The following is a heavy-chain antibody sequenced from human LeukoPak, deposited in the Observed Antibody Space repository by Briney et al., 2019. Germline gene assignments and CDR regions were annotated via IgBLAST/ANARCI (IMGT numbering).Heavy chain of an antibody. J-gene: IGHJ5*02. Sequence: SETLSLTCTVSGGSISSYYWSWIRQPPGKGLEWVGYIYYSGSTNYNTSLKSRVTISVDTSKNQFSLKLSSVPDADTAVYYCARLLGITMVRGVIIGNWFDPWGQGTLVTVSS. CDR3: ARLLGITMVRGVIIGNWFDP. V-gene: IGHV4-59*01. D-gene: IGHD3-10*01. CDR1: GGSISSYY. CDR2: IYYSGST.